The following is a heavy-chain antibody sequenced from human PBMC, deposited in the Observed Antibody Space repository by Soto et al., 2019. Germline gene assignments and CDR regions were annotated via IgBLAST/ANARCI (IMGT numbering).Heavy chain of an antibody. Sequence: QVQLVESGGGVVQPGRSLRLSCAASGFTFSNYAMHWVRQAPGKGLEWVTIIWYDGSKKNYTDSVKGRFTTSRDNSKNPLYLQMNSLRVEDTAVYYCARDSGGNYNTYSMDVWAKGPRSPSP. V-gene: IGHV3-33*01. CDR2: IWYDGSKK. CDR1: GFTFSNYA. J-gene: IGHJ6*03. D-gene: IGHD4-4*01. CDR3: ARDSGGNYNTYSMDV.